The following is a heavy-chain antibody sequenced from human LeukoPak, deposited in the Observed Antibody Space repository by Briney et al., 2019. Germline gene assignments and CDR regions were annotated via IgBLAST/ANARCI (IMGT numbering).Heavy chain of an antibody. CDR1: GGSFSGYY. V-gene: IGHV4-34*01. J-gene: IGHJ4*02. CDR3: ARGERCTVPGGALCDY. Sequence: SETLSLTCAVYGGSFSGYYWSWIRQPPGKGLEWIGEINHSGSTNYNPSLKSRVTISVDTSKNQFSLKLSSVTAADTTVYYGARGERCTVPGGALCDYWGEGTVLSVSS. D-gene: IGHD3-16*01. CDR2: INHSGST.